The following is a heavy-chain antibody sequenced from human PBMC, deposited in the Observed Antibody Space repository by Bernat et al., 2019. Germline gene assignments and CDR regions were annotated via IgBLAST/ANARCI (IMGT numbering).Heavy chain of an antibody. CDR3: ARHGAGGMVRGVIQH. D-gene: IGHD3-10*01. Sequence: QVQLQESGPGLVKPSETLSLTCTVSGGSISSYYWSWIRQPPGKGLEWIGYIYYSGSTNYNPSVKSRVNISVDTSKNQFSRKLSSVTAADTAGYYCARHGAGGMVRGVIQHWGQGTLVTVSS. CDR2: IYYSGST. V-gene: IGHV4-59*08. J-gene: IGHJ1*01. CDR1: GGSISSYY.